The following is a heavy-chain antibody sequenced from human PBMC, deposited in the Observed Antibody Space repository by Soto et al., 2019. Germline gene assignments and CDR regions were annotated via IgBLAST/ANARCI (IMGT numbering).Heavy chain of an antibody. D-gene: IGHD3-16*02. CDR3: ARGIDYIWGSYQYYFDY. CDR1: GFTFSSYW. J-gene: IGHJ4*02. Sequence: EVQLVESGGGLVQPGGSLRLSCAASGFTFSSYWMSWVRQAPGKGLEWVANIKQDGSEKYYVDSVKGRFTISRDNAKNSLYLQMNSVRAEDTAVYYCARGIDYIWGSYQYYFDYWGQGTLVTVSS. CDR2: IKQDGSEK. V-gene: IGHV3-7*04.